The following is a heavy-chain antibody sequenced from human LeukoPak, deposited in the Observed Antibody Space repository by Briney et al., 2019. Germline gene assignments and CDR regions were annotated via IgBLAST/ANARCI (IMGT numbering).Heavy chain of an antibody. CDR1: GFTLRNYW. CDR2: ISGDGSVT. D-gene: IGHD6-6*01. CDR3: TRYSSSSGGPSYYLDY. J-gene: IGHJ4*02. V-gene: IGHV3-74*01. Sequence: PGGSLRLSCAASGFTLRNYWIHWVRQVPGRGLVWVSRISGDGSVTNYADSVKGRFTISRDNAKNTVYLQINNLRAEDTAVYFCTRYSSSSGGPSYYLDYWGQGTLVTVSS.